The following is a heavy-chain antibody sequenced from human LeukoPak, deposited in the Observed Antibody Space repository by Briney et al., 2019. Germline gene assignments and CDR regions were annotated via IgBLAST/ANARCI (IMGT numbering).Heavy chain of an antibody. J-gene: IGHJ2*01. D-gene: IGHD2-15*01. CDR1: GGPINPYY. V-gene: IGHV4-59*01. Sequence: SETLSLTCTVSGGPINPYYWGWIRQSPGKGLEWVGYIHYSGRNNCNPSLKSRVTISVDTSNNQFSLKLSSVTAADTAFYYCARYGSRYSFDLWGRGTLVTVSS. CDR2: IHYSGRN. CDR3: ARYGSRYSFDL.